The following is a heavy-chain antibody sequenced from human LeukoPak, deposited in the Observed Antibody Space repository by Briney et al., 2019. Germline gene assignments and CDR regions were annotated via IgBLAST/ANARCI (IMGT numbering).Heavy chain of an antibody. Sequence: SVMVSCKASGGTFSSYAISWVRQAPGQGLEWMGGIIPIFGTANYAQKFQGRVTITADKSTSTAYMELSSLRSEDTAVYYCARESYCSGGSCYKSAYNWFDPWGQGTLVTVSS. V-gene: IGHV1-69*06. CDR2: IIPIFGTA. J-gene: IGHJ5*02. CDR3: ARESYCSGGSCYKSAYNWFDP. CDR1: GGTFSSYA. D-gene: IGHD2-15*01.